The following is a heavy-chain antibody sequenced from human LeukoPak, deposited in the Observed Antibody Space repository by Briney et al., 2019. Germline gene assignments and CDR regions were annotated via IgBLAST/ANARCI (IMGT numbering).Heavy chain of an antibody. D-gene: IGHD6-19*01. CDR2: IYDTGST. J-gene: IGHJ4*02. CDR1: GDSISRYQ. CDR3: ARDSAWSYFDY. V-gene: IGHV4-59*01. Sequence: SETLSLTCTVSGDSISRYQWTWIRQPPGKGLEWIGYIYDTGSTNHNPSLKSRVAISVDTSKNQFSLKLSSVTAADTAVYYWARDSAWSYFDYWGQGTLVTVSS.